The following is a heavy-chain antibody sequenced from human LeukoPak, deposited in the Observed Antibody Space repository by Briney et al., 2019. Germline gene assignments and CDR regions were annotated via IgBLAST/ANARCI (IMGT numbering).Heavy chain of an antibody. CDR1: GYTFTSYA. CDR3: AKGNYPIFGVVIIRGSFRPYYFDY. D-gene: IGHD3-3*01. Sequence: GASVKVSCKASGYTFTSYAMSWVRQAPGKGLEWVSAISGSGGSTYYADSVKGRFTIFRDNSKNTLYLQMNSLRAEDTAVYYCAKGNYPIFGVVIIRGSFRPYYFDYWGQGTLVTVSS. CDR2: ISGSGGST. V-gene: IGHV3-23*01. J-gene: IGHJ4*02.